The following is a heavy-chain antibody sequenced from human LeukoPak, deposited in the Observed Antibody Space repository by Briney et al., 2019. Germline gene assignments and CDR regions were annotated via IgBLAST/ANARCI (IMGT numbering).Heavy chain of an antibody. CDR3: AKLAVAVAPFDY. D-gene: IGHD6-19*01. CDR2: ISYDGSNK. CDR1: GFTFSSYG. Sequence: GGSLRLSCVASGFTFSSYGMHWVRQAPGKGLEWVAVISYDGSNKYYADSVKGRFTISRDNSKNTLYLQMNSLRPEDTAVYYCAKLAVAVAPFDYWGQGTLVTVSS. J-gene: IGHJ4*02. V-gene: IGHV3-30*18.